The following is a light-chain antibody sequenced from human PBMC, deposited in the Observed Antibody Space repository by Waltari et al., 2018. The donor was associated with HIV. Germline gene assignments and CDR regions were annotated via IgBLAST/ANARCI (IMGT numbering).Light chain of an antibody. J-gene: IGLJ3*02. Sequence: QSALIQRRSVSGYPAQSHTISCTGPSSDVGDYNSVSWYQQHPGKAPQLMFYDVSKRPSGVPDRFSGSKSGNTASLTISGLQAEDEADYYCCSYAGSYTYCVFGGGTKLTVL. V-gene: IGLV2-11*01. CDR2: DVS. CDR3: CSYAGSYTYCV. CDR1: SSDVGDYNS.